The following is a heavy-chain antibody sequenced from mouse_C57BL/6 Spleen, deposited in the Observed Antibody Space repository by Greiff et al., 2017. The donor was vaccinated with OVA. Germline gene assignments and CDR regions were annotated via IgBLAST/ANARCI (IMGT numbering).Heavy chain of an antibody. CDR3: ARSGGNGYYQGYLDV. CDR2: INPSSGYT. CDR1: GYTFTSYT. J-gene: IGHJ1*03. D-gene: IGHD2-3*01. V-gene: IGHV1-4*01. Sequence: VQLQQSGAELARPGASVKMSCKASGYTFTSYTMHWVKQRPGQGLEWIGYINPSSGYTKYNQKFKDKATLTADKSSSTAYMQLSSLTSEDSAVYYGARSGGNGYYQGYLDVWGTETTVTVSS.